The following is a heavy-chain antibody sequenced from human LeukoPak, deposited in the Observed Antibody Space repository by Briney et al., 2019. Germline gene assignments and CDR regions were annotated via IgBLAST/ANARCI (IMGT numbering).Heavy chain of an antibody. V-gene: IGHV1-24*01. CDR3: ARTVYDILSGFDY. Sequence: ASVKVSCKVSGYTLTELSMHWVRQAPGKGLEWMGGFDPEDGETIYAQKFQGRVTMTRDTSTTTVTMELSSLRSKDTAVYYCARTVYDILSGFDYWGQGTLVTVSS. CDR1: GYTLTELS. D-gene: IGHD3-9*01. J-gene: IGHJ4*02. CDR2: FDPEDGET.